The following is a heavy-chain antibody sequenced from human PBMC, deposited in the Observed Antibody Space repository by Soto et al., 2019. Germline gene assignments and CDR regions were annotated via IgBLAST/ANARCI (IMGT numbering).Heavy chain of an antibody. J-gene: IGHJ4*02. CDR1: GFTFDDFA. V-gene: IGHV3-9*01. CDR3: AKDYYGFYGSGSSRIDF. CDR2: ISWNSDRI. D-gene: IGHD3-10*01. Sequence: QLVESGGGLVQPGWSLRLSCAASGFTFDDFAMHWVRQAPGKGLEWVSGISWNSDRIDYADSVKGRFTISRENAENSLYLQMNSLRADDTALYYCAKDYYGFYGSGSSRIDFWGQGTLVTVSS.